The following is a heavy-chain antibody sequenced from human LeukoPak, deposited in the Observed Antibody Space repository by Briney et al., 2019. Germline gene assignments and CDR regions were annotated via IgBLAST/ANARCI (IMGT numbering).Heavy chain of an antibody. Sequence: GGSLRLSCAASGFTFSSNYMNWVRQAPGKGLEWVSVIYSDGSTYYSDFVKGRFTISRDNSKNTLYLQMNSLRTEDTAVYYCGRAGGGTYYYDSSGYSGAFDIWGQGTMVTVSS. CDR1: GFTFSSNY. D-gene: IGHD3-22*01. CDR3: GRAGGGTYYYDSSGYSGAFDI. J-gene: IGHJ3*02. V-gene: IGHV3-53*01. CDR2: IYSDGST.